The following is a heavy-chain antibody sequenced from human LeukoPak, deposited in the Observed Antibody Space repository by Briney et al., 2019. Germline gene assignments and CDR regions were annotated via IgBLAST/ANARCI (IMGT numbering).Heavy chain of an antibody. Sequence: PSETLSLTCTVSGGSISSSSYYWGWIRQPPGKGLEWIGSIYYSGSTYYNPSLKSRVTISVDTSKNQFSLKLSSVTAADTAVYYCARHHRTYYYYGMDVWGQGTTVTVSS. CDR3: ARHHRTYYYYGMDV. J-gene: IGHJ6*02. V-gene: IGHV4-39*01. D-gene: IGHD1/OR15-1a*01. CDR2: IYYSGST. CDR1: GGSISSSSYY.